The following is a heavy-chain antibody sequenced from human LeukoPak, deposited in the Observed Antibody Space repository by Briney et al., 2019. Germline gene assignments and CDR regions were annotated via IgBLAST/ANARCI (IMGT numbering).Heavy chain of an antibody. CDR1: GYTFSSYA. CDR2: ISGSGGST. V-gene: IGHV3-23*01. D-gene: IGHD3-3*01. CDR3: AKTEGGMYYDFWSGYYAAYYFDY. Sequence: GGSLRLSCAASGYTFSSYAMRWVRQTPGKGLEWGSAISGSGGSTYYAESVKGRFTISRDNSKITLYLQMNSLRAEDTAIYYCAKTEGGMYYDFWSGYYAAYYFDYWGQGTLVTVSS. J-gene: IGHJ4*02.